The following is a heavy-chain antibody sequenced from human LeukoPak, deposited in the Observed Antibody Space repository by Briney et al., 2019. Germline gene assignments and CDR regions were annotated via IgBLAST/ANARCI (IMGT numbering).Heavy chain of an antibody. Sequence: SETLSLICTVSGDSISGTSYYWGWIRQPPGKGLEYIGNIYYDGNTDYNPSLKSRVTISLDTSKSQFSLKLSSVTAADTAVYYCARVAPPGYSYGYIQHGGQETRVTV. CDR2: IYYDGNT. J-gene: IGHJ4*02. V-gene: IGHV4-39*07. D-gene: IGHD5-18*01. CDR1: GDSISGTSYY. CDR3: ARVAPPGYSYGYIQH.